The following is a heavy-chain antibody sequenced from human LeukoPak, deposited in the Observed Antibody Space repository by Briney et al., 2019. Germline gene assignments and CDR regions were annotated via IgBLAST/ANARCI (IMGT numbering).Heavy chain of an antibody. V-gene: IGHV1-69*13. J-gene: IGHJ3*02. Sequence: SVKVSCKASGGTFSSYAISWVRQAPGQGLAWMGGIIPIFGTANYAQKFQGRVTITADESTSTAYMELSSLRSEDTAVYYCARDGDPMIVVPQGAFDIWGQGTMVTVSS. CDR3: ARDGDPMIVVPQGAFDI. CDR1: GGTFSSYA. CDR2: IIPIFGTA. D-gene: IGHD3-22*01.